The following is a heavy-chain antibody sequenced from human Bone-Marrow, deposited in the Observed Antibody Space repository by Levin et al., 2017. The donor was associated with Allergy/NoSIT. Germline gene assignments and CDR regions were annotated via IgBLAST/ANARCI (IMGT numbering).Heavy chain of an antibody. V-gene: IGHV4-59*01. CDR1: GVSISGFS. J-gene: IGHJ3*02. CDR2: SGNT. CDR3: ARLETTTVLDAFDI. Sequence: SQTLSLTCSVSGVSISGFSWSWIRQTPGKGLEWIGYSGNTDYNPSLKGRVTISVDTSNNQFSLTLSFVTAADTAVYYCARLETTTVLDAFDIWGQGTVVTVSS. D-gene: IGHD4-11*01.